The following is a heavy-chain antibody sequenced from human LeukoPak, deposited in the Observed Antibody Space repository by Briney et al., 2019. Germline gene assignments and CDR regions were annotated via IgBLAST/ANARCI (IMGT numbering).Heavy chain of an antibody. D-gene: IGHD2-15*01. Sequence: GGSLRLSCAASGFTFSSYAMSWVRQAPGKGLEWVSAISGSGGGTYYADSVKGRFTISRDNSKNTLYLQMNSLRAEDTAVYYCAKRRYGYCSGGSCCDSFDYWGQGTLVTVSS. CDR1: GFTFSSYA. CDR3: AKRRYGYCSGGSCCDSFDY. CDR2: ISGSGGGT. J-gene: IGHJ4*02. V-gene: IGHV3-23*01.